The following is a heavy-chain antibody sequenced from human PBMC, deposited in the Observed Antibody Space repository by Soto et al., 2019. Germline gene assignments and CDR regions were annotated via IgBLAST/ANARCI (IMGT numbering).Heavy chain of an antibody. Sequence: VKVSCKASGGTFSSYTISWVRQPPGQGLEWMGRIIPILGIANYAQKFQGRVTITADKSTSTAYMELSSLRSEDTAVYYCASVFFAISSMCKRNDYWGEGALVTVS. D-gene: IGHD3-16*02. CDR3: ASVFFAISSMCKRNDY. CDR2: IIPILGIA. J-gene: IGHJ4*02. CDR1: GGTFSSYT. V-gene: IGHV1-69*02.